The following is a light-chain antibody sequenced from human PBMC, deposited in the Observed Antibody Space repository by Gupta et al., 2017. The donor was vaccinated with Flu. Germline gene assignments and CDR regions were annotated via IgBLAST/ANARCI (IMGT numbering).Light chain of an antibody. J-gene: IGLJ3*02. V-gene: IGLV8-61*01. Sequence: QTMVTQEPSFSVSPGRTVTLTCGLTSGPVSTTYFPSWYQQIPGQAPRPLIYNTDTRSSGVPYRFSGSILGDKAALTITGAQADDESHYYCVLYMGRGVSVFGGGTKLTVL. CDR3: VLYMGRGVSV. CDR2: NTD. CDR1: SGPVSTTYF.